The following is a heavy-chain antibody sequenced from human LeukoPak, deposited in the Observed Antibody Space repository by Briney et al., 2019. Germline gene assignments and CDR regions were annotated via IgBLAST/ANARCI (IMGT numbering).Heavy chain of an antibody. D-gene: IGHD6-13*01. CDR2: IIPIFGTA. CDR3: AREGVVYSSSWRAFDI. CDR1: GYTFTSYD. J-gene: IGHJ3*02. V-gene: IGHV1-69*06. Sequence: APVKVSCKASGYTFTSYDINWVRQATGQGLEWMGGIIPIFGTANYAQKFQGRVTITADKSTSTAYMELSSLRSEDTAVYYCAREGVVYSSSWRAFDIWGQGTMVTVSS.